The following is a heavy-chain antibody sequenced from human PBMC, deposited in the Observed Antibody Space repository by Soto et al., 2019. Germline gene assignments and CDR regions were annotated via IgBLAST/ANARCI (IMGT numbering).Heavy chain of an antibody. D-gene: IGHD2-15*01. CDR3: ARDGGRVDYYYGMDV. J-gene: IGHJ6*02. V-gene: IGHV4-30-4*01. Sequence: SETLSLTCTVSGGSISSGDYYWSWIRQPPGKGLEWIGYIYYSGSTYYNPSLKSRVTISVDTSKNQFSLKLSSVTAADTAAYYCARDGGRVDYYYGMDVWGQGTTVTVSS. CDR1: GGSISSGDYY. CDR2: IYYSGST.